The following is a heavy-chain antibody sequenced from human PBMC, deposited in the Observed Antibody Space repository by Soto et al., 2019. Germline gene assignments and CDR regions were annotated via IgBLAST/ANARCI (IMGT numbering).Heavy chain of an antibody. Sequence: PGGSLRLSSAASGFTFSSYAMSWVRQAPGKGLEWVSAISGSGGSTYYADSVKGRFTISRDNPKNTLYLQMNSLRAEDTAVYYWAKDRQLVDFDYWGQGTLVTVSS. V-gene: IGHV3-23*01. J-gene: IGHJ4*02. CDR3: AKDRQLVDFDY. D-gene: IGHD1-1*01. CDR1: GFTFSSYA. CDR2: ISGSGGST.